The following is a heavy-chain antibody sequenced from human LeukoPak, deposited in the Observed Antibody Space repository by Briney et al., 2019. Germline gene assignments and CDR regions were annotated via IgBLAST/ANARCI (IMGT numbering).Heavy chain of an antibody. CDR1: GFTFSNYG. J-gene: IGHJ5*02. CDR2: IRYDGSNK. Sequence: GGSLRLSCAASGFTFSNYGIHWVRQAPGTGLEWVAFIRYDGSNKYYADSVKGRFTISRDNSKNTMYLQLNSLRAEDTAVYYCAKDSGIFGVATSNWFDPWGQGTLVTVSS. CDR3: AKDSGIFGVATSNWFDP. V-gene: IGHV3-30*02. D-gene: IGHD3-3*01.